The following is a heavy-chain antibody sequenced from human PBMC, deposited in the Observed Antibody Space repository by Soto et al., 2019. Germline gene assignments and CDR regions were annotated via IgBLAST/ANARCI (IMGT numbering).Heavy chain of an antibody. CDR1: GGSFSGYY. CDR2: INHSGST. D-gene: IGHD6-6*01. V-gene: IGHV4-34*01. J-gene: IGHJ6*03. Sequence: SETLSLTCAVYGGSFSGYYWSWIRQPPGTGLEWIGEINHSGSTNYNPSLKSRVTISVDTSKNQFSLKLSSVTAADTAVYYCARGYQDSSSSNYMDVWGKGTTVTVSS. CDR3: ARGYQDSSSSNYMDV.